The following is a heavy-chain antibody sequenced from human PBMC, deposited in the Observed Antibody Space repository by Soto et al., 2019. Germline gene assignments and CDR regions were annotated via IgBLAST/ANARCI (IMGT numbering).Heavy chain of an antibody. J-gene: IGHJ4*02. Sequence: SETLSLTCTVSGGSISSSIYYWGWIRQPPGKGLEWIASIYYSGSTYYNPSLKSRVTISVDTSKNQFSLKLSSVTAADTAVYYCARTVEMATIFYFDYWGQGTLVTVSS. CDR3: ARTVEMATIFYFDY. D-gene: IGHD5-12*01. V-gene: IGHV4-39*01. CDR2: IYYSGST. CDR1: GGSISSSIYY.